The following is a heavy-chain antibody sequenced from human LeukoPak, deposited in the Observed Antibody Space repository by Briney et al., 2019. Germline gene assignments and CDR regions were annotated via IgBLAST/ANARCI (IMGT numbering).Heavy chain of an antibody. CDR1: RFTFCGYG. V-gene: IGHV3-33*01. Sequence: GRSLRLSSAASRFTFCGYGMHWVPQAPGKGLEWVAVIWFDGGKESHTDPVRGRFTISRDNSKSTLYLQMNSLRAEDTAVYYCARDRYYGSQNYFHYYDRDVWGKGTTVTVSS. D-gene: IGHD3-10*01. CDR3: ARDRYYGSQNYFHYYDRDV. CDR2: IWFDGGKE. J-gene: IGHJ6*03.